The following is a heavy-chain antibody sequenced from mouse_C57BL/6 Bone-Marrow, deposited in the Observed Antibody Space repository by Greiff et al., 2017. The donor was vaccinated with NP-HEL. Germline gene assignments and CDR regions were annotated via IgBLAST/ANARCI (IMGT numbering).Heavy chain of an antibody. CDR3: ARDGYSWFAY. V-gene: IGHV5-17*01. CDR2: ISSGSSTI. J-gene: IGHJ3*01. D-gene: IGHD2-3*01. CDR1: GFTFSDYG. Sequence: EVQLVESGGGLVKPGGSLKLSCAASGFTFSDYGMHWVRQAPEKGLEWVAYISSGSSTIYYADTVKGRFTISRDNAKHTLFLQMTSLRSEDTAMYYCARDGYSWFAYWGQGTLVTVSA.